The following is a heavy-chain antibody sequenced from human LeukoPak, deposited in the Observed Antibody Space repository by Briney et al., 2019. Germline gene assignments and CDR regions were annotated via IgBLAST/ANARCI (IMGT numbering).Heavy chain of an antibody. CDR2: ISGSGGST. Sequence: GGSLRLSCAASGFTFSSYAMSWVRQAPGKGLEWVSAISGSGGSTYYADSVKGRFTISRDNSKNTLYLQMNSLRAEDTAVYYCTKDYSSSWYTHFDYWGQGTLVTVSS. J-gene: IGHJ4*02. CDR3: TKDYSSSWYTHFDY. V-gene: IGHV3-23*01. CDR1: GFTFSSYA. D-gene: IGHD6-13*01.